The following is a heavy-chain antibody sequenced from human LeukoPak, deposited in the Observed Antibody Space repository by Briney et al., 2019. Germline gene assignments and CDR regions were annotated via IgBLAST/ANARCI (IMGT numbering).Heavy chain of an antibody. Sequence: SVKVSCKASGYTFTGYYMHWVRQAPGQGLEWMGGIIPIFGTANYAQKFQGRVTITADESTSTAYMELSSLRSEDTAVYYCASFSAKQWLDENWFDPWGQGTLVTVSS. CDR2: IIPIFGTA. J-gene: IGHJ5*02. CDR1: GYTFTGYY. V-gene: IGHV1-69*13. CDR3: ASFSAKQWLDENWFDP. D-gene: IGHD6-19*01.